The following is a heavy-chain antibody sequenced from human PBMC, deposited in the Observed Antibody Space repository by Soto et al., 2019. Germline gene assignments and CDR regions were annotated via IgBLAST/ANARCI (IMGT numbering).Heavy chain of an antibody. CDR1: GGSISSGGYS. D-gene: IGHD6-13*01. CDR2: IYHSGST. J-gene: IGHJ4*02. CDR3: ARRGGSSWYYFDY. Sequence: PSETLSLTCAVSGGSISSGGYSWSWIRQPPGKGLEWIGYIYHSGSTYYNPSLKSRVTISVDRSKNQFSLKLSSVTAADTAVYYCARRGGSSWYYFDYWGQGTLVTVSS. V-gene: IGHV4-30-2*01.